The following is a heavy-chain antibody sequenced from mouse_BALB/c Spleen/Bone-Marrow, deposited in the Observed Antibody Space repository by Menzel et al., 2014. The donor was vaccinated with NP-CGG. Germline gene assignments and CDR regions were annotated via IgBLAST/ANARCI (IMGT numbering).Heavy chain of an antibody. Sequence: EVQLQQSGPELVKPGTSVKMSCKASGYTFTSYVIHWVKQKPGQGLEWIGYINPFNDGTKYNEKFKDKATLTSDKSSNTAYMELSSLTSEDSAVYYCARTGNYYGSSFDCWGQGTTLTVSS. CDR1: GYTFTSYV. J-gene: IGHJ2*01. CDR2: INPFNDGT. V-gene: IGHV1-14*01. D-gene: IGHD1-1*01. CDR3: ARTGNYYGSSFDC.